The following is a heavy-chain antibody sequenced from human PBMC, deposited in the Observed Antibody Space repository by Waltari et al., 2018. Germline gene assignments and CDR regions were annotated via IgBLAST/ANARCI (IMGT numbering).Heavy chain of an antibody. J-gene: IGHJ3*02. CDR2: ISSSGSTI. Sequence: QVQLVESGGGLVKPGGSLRLSCAASGFTFSDYYMSWISQAPGKGLEWVSYISSSGSTIYYAASVKGRFTISRDNAKNSLYLQMNSLRAEDTAVYYCRAENWNDAFDIWGQGTMVTVSS. V-gene: IGHV3-11*04. CDR1: GFTFSDYY. D-gene: IGHD1-1*01. CDR3: RAENWNDAFDI.